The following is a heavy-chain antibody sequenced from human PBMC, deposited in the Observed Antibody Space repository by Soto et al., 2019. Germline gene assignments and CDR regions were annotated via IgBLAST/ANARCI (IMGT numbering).Heavy chain of an antibody. CDR3: ARGYPRYYYYYMDV. V-gene: IGHV4-34*01. CDR1: GGSFSGYY. J-gene: IGHJ6*03. Sequence: SETLSLTCAVYGGSFSGYYWSWIRQPPGKGLEWIGEINHSGSTNYNPSLKSRVTISVDTSKNQFSLKLSSVTAADTAVYYCARGYPRYYYYYMDVWGKGTTVTVSS. CDR2: INHSGST.